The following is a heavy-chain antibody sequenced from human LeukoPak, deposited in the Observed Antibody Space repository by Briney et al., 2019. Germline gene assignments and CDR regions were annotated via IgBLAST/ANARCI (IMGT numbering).Heavy chain of an antibody. D-gene: IGHD3-3*01. CDR3: ARQYYDFWSGFYTADYYFDY. CDR2: ISAHSRYI. CDR1: GFSFSDFG. Sequence: GGSLRLSCAASGFSFSDFGMNWVRQAPGKGLEWVSSISAHSRYIYYADSVKGRFTISRDNAQTSLYLEMNSLRGEDSAVYYCARQYYDFWSGFYTADYYFDYWGRGTLVTVSS. V-gene: IGHV3-21*01. J-gene: IGHJ4*02.